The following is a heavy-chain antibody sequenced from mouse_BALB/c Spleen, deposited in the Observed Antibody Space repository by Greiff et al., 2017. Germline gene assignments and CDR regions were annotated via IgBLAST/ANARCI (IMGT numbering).Heavy chain of an antibody. Sequence: EVHLVESGGGLVQPGGSRKLSCAASGFTFSSFGMHWVRQAPEKGLEWVAYISSGSSTIYYADTVKGRFTISRDNPKNTLFLQMTSLRSEDTAMYYCARPIYYGYDRGFAYWGQGTLVTVSA. J-gene: IGHJ3*01. V-gene: IGHV5-17*02. CDR1: GFTFSSFG. D-gene: IGHD2-2*01. CDR2: ISSGSSTI. CDR3: ARPIYYGYDRGFAY.